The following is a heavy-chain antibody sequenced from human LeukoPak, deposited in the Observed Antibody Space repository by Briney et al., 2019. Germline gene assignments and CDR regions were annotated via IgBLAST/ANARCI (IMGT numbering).Heavy chain of an antibody. D-gene: IGHD2-15*01. CDR3: AILFEDIVVVVAANNAFDI. V-gene: IGHV5-51*01. Sequence: GESLKISCKGSGYSFTSYWIGWVRQMPGKGLEWMGIIYPGDSDTRYSPSFQGQVTISADKSISTAYLQWSSLKASDTAMYYCAILFEDIVVVVAANNAFDIWGQGTMVTVSS. CDR1: GYSFTSYW. J-gene: IGHJ3*02. CDR2: IYPGDSDT.